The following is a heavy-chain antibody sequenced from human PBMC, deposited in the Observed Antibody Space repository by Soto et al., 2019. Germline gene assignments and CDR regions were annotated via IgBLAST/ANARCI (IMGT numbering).Heavy chain of an antibody. Sequence: PGGSLRLSCAASGFTFGTYAMSWIRQAPGKGLEWVSAISGSAGRTYYADSVKGRFTISRDNPQSTLYLQMNSLRAEDTAIYYCAKDSVPGPGPYTGAYYSPHDYWGRGTLVTVSS. CDR3: AKDSVPGPGPYTGAYYSPHDY. CDR2: ISGSAGRT. CDR1: GFTFGTYA. V-gene: IGHV3-23*01. D-gene: IGHD1-26*01. J-gene: IGHJ4*02.